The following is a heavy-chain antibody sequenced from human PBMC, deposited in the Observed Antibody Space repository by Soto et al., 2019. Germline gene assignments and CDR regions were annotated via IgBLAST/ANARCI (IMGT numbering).Heavy chain of an antibody. CDR1: GFTFSSYA. CDR2: ISGSGGST. Sequence: EVQLLESGGGLVQPGGSLRLSCAASGFTFSSYAMSWVRQAPGKGLEWVSAISGSGGSTYYADSVKGRFTISRDNSKNTLYLQMNSLRAEDMAVYYCAKDRTYYYESSGYYPDAFDIWGQGTMVTVSS. J-gene: IGHJ3*02. D-gene: IGHD3-22*01. CDR3: AKDRTYYYESSGYYPDAFDI. V-gene: IGHV3-23*01.